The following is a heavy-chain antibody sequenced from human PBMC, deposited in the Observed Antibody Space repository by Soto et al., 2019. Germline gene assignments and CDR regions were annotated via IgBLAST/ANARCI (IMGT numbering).Heavy chain of an antibody. CDR3: AIVWSYCSGGSCYSGDAFDI. Sequence: ASVKVSCKASGYTFTSYGISWVRQAPGQGLEWMGWISAYNGNTNYAQKLQGRVTMTTDTSTSTAYMELRSLRSDDTAVYYCAIVWSYCSGGSCYSGDAFDIWGQGTMVTVSS. V-gene: IGHV1-18*01. CDR2: ISAYNGNT. J-gene: IGHJ3*02. D-gene: IGHD2-15*01. CDR1: GYTFTSYG.